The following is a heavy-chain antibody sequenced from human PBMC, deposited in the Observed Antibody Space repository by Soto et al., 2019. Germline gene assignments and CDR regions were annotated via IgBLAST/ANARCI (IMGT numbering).Heavy chain of an antibody. CDR3: ARNGGYCTNGVCSAYYYYYGMDV. Sequence: PSETLSLTXTVSGGSISSYYWSWIRQPAGKGLEWIGRIYTSGSTNYNPSLKSRVTMSVDTSKNQFSLKLSSVTAADTAVYYCARNGGYCTNGVCSAYYYYYGMDVWGQGTTVTVSS. CDR2: IYTSGST. CDR1: GGSISSYY. J-gene: IGHJ6*02. D-gene: IGHD2-8*01. V-gene: IGHV4-4*07.